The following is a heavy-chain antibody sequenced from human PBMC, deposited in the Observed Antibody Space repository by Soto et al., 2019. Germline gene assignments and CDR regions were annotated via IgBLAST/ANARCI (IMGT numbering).Heavy chain of an antibody. J-gene: IGHJ4*02. Sequence: SETLSLTCTVSGSSISSSSYYWGWIRQPPGKGLEWIGSIYYSGSTYYNPSLKSRVTISVDTSKNQFSLKLSSVTAADTAVYYCARHGYSSSYDFDYWGQGTLVTVS. CDR3: ARHGYSSSYDFDY. CDR2: IYYSGST. D-gene: IGHD6-6*01. V-gene: IGHV4-39*01. CDR1: GSSISSSSYY.